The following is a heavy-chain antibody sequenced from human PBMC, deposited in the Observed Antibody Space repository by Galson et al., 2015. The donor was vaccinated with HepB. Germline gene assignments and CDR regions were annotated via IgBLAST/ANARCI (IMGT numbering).Heavy chain of an antibody. J-gene: IGHJ4*02. CDR1: GFTFSSYA. CDR2: IGGSGGSI. CDR3: ATGTLALSGPSLY. D-gene: IGHD2-15*01. Sequence: SLRLSCAVSGFTFSSYAMRWVRQAPGKGLEWVSVIGGSGGSIYYADSVKGRFTISRDNSENTLYLQLNSLTAEDTAVYYCATGTLALSGPSLYWGQGTLVIVSS. V-gene: IGHV3-23*01.